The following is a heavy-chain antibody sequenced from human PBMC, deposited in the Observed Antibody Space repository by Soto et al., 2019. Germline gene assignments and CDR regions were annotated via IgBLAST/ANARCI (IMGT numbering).Heavy chain of an antibody. CDR2: IYSGGST. CDR3: ARHITMDHLLVY. V-gene: IGHV3-53*01. D-gene: IGHD3-10*01. J-gene: IGHJ4*02. Sequence: EVQLVESGGGLIQPGGSLRLSCAASGFTVSTNYMSWVRQAPGKGLEWVSVIYSGGSTYYSDSVKGRFTISRDNSKNTRYLQMNRLRAEDTAGYYWARHITMDHLLVYWGQGTLVTVSS. CDR1: GFTVSTNY.